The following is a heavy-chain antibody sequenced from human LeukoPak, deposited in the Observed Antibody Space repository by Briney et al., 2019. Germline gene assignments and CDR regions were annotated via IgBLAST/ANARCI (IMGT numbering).Heavy chain of an antibody. CDR3: ARDGYNYEGDWFDP. V-gene: IGHV1-8*02. D-gene: IGHD5-24*01. J-gene: IGHJ5*02. Sequence: ASVKVSCKASGYTFTSYGISWVRQAPGQGLEWMGWMNPNSGNTGYAQKFQGRVTMTRNTSISTAYMELGSLRSEDTAVYYCARDGYNYEGDWFDPWGQGTLVTVSS. CDR1: GYTFTSYG. CDR2: MNPNSGNT.